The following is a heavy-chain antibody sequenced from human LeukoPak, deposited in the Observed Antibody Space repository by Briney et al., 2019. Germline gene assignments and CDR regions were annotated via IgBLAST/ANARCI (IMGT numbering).Heavy chain of an antibody. CDR3: VRGQVPAARGYNWFDP. Sequence: SETLSLTCAVYGWSFNYYYWNWIRQPPGKGLEWIGEINARGDTNYNPSLKSRVTISVDTSKKQFSLRFTSTIAADTAVYYCVRGQVPAARGYNWFDPWGQGTLVTVSS. V-gene: IGHV4-34*01. J-gene: IGHJ5*02. CDR2: INARGDT. CDR1: GWSFNYYY. D-gene: IGHD2-2*01.